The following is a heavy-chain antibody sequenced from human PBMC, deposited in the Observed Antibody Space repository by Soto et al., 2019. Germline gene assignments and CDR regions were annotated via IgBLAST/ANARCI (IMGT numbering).Heavy chain of an antibody. J-gene: IGHJ3*02. V-gene: IGHV3-23*01. D-gene: IGHD3-3*01. CDR2: ISGSGGST. CDR3: AKDALVWSNAFDI. CDR1: GLTVSSSY. Sequence: GGSLRLSCAASGLTVSSSYMSWVRQAPGKGLQWVSAISGSGGSTYYADSVKGRFTISRDNSKNTLYLQMNSLRAEDTAVYYCAKDALVWSNAFDIWGQGTMVTVSS.